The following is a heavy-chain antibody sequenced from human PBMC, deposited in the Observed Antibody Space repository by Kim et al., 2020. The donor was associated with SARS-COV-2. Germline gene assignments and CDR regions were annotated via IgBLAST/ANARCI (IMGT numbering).Heavy chain of an antibody. J-gene: IGHJ5*02. D-gene: IGHD2-15*01. CDR1: GASISSSSYY. CDR2: IYYSGST. CDR3: VSPADSQVNGNWFDP. V-gene: IGHV4-39*01. Sequence: SETLSLTCTVSGASISSSSYYWGWLRPPPGKGLEWIGSIYYSGSTYYNPSLKSRVTISVDTSKNQFSLKLTSMTAADTAVYYCVSPADSQVNGNWFDPWGQGILVTVSS.